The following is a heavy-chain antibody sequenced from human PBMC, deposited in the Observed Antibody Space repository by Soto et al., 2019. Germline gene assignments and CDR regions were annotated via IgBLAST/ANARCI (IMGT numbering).Heavy chain of an antibody. CDR2: MYYSGSS. V-gene: IGHV4-59*01. CDR3: ARSPRAVAGTPDY. J-gene: IGHJ4*02. Sequence: SETLSLTCSVSGGSISSYYWNWIRQSPGKGLEWIGYMYYSGSSKYNPSLKSRVIISVETSKNQFSVRLSSVTAADTAVYYCARSPRAVAGTPDYRGRGILVTVSS. D-gene: IGHD6-19*01. CDR1: GGSISSYY.